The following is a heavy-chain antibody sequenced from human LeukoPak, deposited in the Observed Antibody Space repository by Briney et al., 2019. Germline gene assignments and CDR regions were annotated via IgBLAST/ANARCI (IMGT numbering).Heavy chain of an antibody. J-gene: IGHJ4*02. Sequence: SETLSLTCTVSGGSISSYYWSWIRQPPGKGLEWIGYIYYSGSTNYNPSLKSRVTISVDTSKNQFSLKLSSVTAADTAVYYCAGGARFLEWLFPSYFDYWGQGTLVTVSS. D-gene: IGHD3-3*01. V-gene: IGHV4-59*12. CDR1: GGSISSYY. CDR2: IYYSGST. CDR3: AGGARFLEWLFPSYFDY.